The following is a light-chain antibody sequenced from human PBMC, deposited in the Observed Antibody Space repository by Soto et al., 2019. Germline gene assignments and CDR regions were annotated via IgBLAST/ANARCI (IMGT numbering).Light chain of an antibody. CDR1: SSDVGGYNY. CDR2: EVS. Sequence: QSALTQPPSASGSPGQSVTISCTGTSSDVGGYNYVSWYQQHPGKAPKLMISEVSKRPSGVPDRSYGSKSGNTASLTVSGLQAEDEADYYCSSFAGNNNLVFGGGTKLTVL. V-gene: IGLV2-8*01. CDR3: SSFAGNNNLV. J-gene: IGLJ2*01.